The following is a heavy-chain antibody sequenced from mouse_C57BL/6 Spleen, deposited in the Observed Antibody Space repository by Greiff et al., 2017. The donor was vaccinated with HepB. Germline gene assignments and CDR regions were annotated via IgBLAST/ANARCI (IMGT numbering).Heavy chain of an antibody. J-gene: IGHJ1*03. V-gene: IGHV1-26*01. CDR2: INPNNGGT. CDR1: GYTFTDYY. CDR3: ARYVGYFDV. Sequence: VQLQQSGPELVKPGASVKISCKASGYTFTDYYMNWVKQSHGKSLEWIGDINPNNGGTSYNQKFKGKATLTVDKSSSTAYMELRSLTSEDSAVYYCARYVGYFDVWGTGTTVTVSS.